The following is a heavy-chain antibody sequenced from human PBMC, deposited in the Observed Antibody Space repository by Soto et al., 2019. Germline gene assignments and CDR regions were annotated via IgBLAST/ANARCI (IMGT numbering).Heavy chain of an antibody. V-gene: IGHV2-70*11. J-gene: IGHJ6*02. Sequence: SGPTLRTPAQSVGLACTFPWFPFSTNEMCVSWIRQPPGKALEWLARIDWDDDKYYSTSLKTRLTISKDTSKNQVVLTMTNMDPVDTATYYCARIPAYYDILTGYWANYGMDVWGQGTTVTVSS. CDR1: WFPFSTNEMC. CDR3: ARIPAYYDILTGYWANYGMDV. D-gene: IGHD3-9*01. CDR2: IDWDDDK.